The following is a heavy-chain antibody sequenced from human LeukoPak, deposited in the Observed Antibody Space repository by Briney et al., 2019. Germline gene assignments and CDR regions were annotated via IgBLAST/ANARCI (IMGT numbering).Heavy chain of an antibody. CDR2: IYSGGST. CDR3: ARDRGRRRMITFGDAFDI. CDR1: GFPLSSNY. D-gene: IGHD3-16*01. Sequence: TGGSLRLSRAASGFPLSSNYMSWVRQAPGKGLGWGSVIYSGGSTYYADSVKGRFTISRDNSKNTLYLQMNSLRAEDTAVYYCARDRGRRRMITFGDAFDIWGQGTMVTVSS. V-gene: IGHV3-66*01. J-gene: IGHJ3*02.